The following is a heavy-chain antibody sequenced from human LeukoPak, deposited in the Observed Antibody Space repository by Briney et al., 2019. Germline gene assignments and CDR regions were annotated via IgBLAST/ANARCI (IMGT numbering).Heavy chain of an antibody. CDR2: IYSGGST. CDR3: AGHRGSSGYYAYYFDR. D-gene: IGHD3-22*01. V-gene: IGHV3-53*01. J-gene: IGHJ4*02. CDR1: GFTVSSNY. Sequence: GGSLRLSCAASGFTVSSNYMTWVRQAPGKGLEWVSVIYSGGSTYTADSVKGQFTISRDNSKNTLYLQMNSLRAEDTAVYYCAGHRGSSGYYAYYFDRWGQGTLVTVSS.